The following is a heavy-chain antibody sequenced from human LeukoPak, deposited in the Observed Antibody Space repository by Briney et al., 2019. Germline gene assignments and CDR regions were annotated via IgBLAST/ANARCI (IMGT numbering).Heavy chain of an antibody. D-gene: IGHD3-22*01. CDR3: ARDRSQGSDSSGYYPDALNI. CDR2: ISSGSSFI. J-gene: IGHJ3*02. V-gene: IGHV3-21*01. Sequence: GGSLRLSCAASGFTFSSYDIHWVRQAPGRGLEWVSSISSGSSFIYYADSVKGRFTISRDNAKNSLYLQMNSLRAEDTAVYYCARDRSQGSDSSGYYPDALNIWGQGTMVTVSS. CDR1: GFTFSSYD.